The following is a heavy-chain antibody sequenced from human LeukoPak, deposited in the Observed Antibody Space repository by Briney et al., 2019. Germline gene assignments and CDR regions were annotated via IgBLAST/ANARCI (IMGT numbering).Heavy chain of an antibody. J-gene: IGHJ3*02. CDR3: AKSNGYGLIDI. Sequence: PSETLSLTCAVYGGSFSGYYWSWIRQPPGKALEWIGNIFYTGSTYYSPSLKSRVTISLDTSRNQFSLRLNSVTAADTAAYYCAKSNGYGLIDIWGQGTMVTVSS. D-gene: IGHD3-10*01. CDR2: IFYTGST. CDR1: GGSFSGYY. V-gene: IGHV4-34*12.